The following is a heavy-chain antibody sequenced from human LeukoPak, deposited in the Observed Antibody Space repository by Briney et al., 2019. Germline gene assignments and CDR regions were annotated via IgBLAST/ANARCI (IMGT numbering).Heavy chain of an antibody. CDR1: GFTFSSYA. CDR3: AKDLRDYYDNPPDY. Sequence: GGSLRLSCAASGFTFSSYAMSWVRQAPGKGLEWVSAISGSGGSTYYADSVKGRFTISRDNSKNTLYLQMNSLRAEDTAVYYCAKDLRDYYDNPPDYWGQGTMVTVSS. V-gene: IGHV3-23*01. D-gene: IGHD3-22*01. CDR2: ISGSGGST. J-gene: IGHJ4*02.